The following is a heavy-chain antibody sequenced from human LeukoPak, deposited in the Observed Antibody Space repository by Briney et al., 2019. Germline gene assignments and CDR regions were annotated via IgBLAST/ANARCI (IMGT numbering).Heavy chain of an antibody. CDR3: ARDRSPGWFDP. CDR2: INGDGSST. Sequence: GGSLRLSCAASGFTFSSYWMHWVRQAPGKGLVWVSRINGDGSSTSYADSVEGRFTISRDNAKDTLYLQLNSLRAEDTAVYYCARDRSPGWFDPWGQGTLVTVSS. J-gene: IGHJ5*02. V-gene: IGHV3-74*01. CDR1: GFTFSSYW.